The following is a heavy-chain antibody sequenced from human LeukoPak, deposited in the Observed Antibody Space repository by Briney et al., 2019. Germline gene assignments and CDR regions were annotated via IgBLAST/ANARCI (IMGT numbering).Heavy chain of an antibody. Sequence: GGSLRLSCAASGFTFSSYAMHWVRQAPGKGLEYVSAISSNGGSTYYANSVKGRFTISRDNSKNTLYLQMGSLRAEDTAVYYCAKGMTTVVTPSDYWGQGTLVTVSS. CDR2: ISSNGGST. D-gene: IGHD4-23*01. J-gene: IGHJ4*02. CDR1: GFTFSSYA. CDR3: AKGMTTVVTPSDY. V-gene: IGHV3-64*01.